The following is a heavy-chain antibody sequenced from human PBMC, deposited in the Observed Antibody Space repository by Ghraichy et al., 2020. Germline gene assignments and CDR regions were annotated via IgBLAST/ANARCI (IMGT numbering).Heavy chain of an antibody. CDR2: ISSSSSYI. Sequence: GGSLRLSCAASGFTFSSYSMNWVRQAPGKGLEWVSSISSSSSYIYYADSVKGRFTISRDNAKNSLYLQMNSLRAEDTAVYYCARDRGVVCIAARPCSWFDPWGQATLVTVSS. J-gene: IGHJ5*02. V-gene: IGHV3-21*01. CDR3: ARDRGVVCIAARPCSWFDP. D-gene: IGHD6-6*01. CDR1: GFTFSSYS.